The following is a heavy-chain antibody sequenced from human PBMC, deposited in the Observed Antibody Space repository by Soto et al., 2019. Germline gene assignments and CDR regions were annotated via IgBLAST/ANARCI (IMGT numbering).Heavy chain of an antibody. CDR2: INHSGST. V-gene: IGHV4-34*01. CDR1: GGSFSGYY. Sequence: QVQLQQWGAGLLKPSETLSLTCAVYGGSFSGYYWSWIRQPPGKGLEWIGEINHSGSTNYNPSLKRPFAISVDTSKNQSSLKLSSVPAADTAVYYCARASPPSYYDFWSGYYTGDAFDIWGQGTMVTVSS. J-gene: IGHJ3*02. D-gene: IGHD3-3*01. CDR3: ARASPPSYYDFWSGYYTGDAFDI.